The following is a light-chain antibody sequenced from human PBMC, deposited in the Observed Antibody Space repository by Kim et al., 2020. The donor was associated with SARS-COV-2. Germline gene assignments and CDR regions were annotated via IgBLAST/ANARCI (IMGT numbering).Light chain of an antibody. V-gene: IGLV1-51*01. CDR2: END. CDR3: GSWDNSLTVLV. J-gene: IGLJ3*02. Sequence: QSVLTQPPSVSAAPGQKVTISCSGSSSNIGPHFVSWYQQVPGTAPKLLIYENDQRPSGIPDRFSGSKSGTSATLGITGLQTGDEANYFCGSWDNSLTVLVFGGGTQLTVL. CDR1: SSNIGPHF.